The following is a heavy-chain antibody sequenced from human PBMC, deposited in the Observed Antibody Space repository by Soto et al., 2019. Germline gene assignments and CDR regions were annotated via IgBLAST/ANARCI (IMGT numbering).Heavy chain of an antibody. CDR3: AKDNPEFWSGPSLPGHYFDY. V-gene: IGHV3-23*01. CDR1: GFTFSSYA. Sequence: QSGGSLRLSCAASGFTFSSYALSWVRQAPGKGLEWVSAISGSGGSTYYADSVKGRFTISRDNSKNTLYLQMNSLRAEDTAVYYCAKDNPEFWSGPSLPGHYFDYWGQGTLVTVSS. D-gene: IGHD3-3*01. J-gene: IGHJ4*02. CDR2: ISGSGGST.